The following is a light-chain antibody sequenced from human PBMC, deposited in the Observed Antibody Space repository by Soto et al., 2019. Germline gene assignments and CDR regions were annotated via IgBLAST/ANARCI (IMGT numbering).Light chain of an antibody. CDR3: QQYGSSSWT. Sequence: EVVMTQSPATLSVSPGEGATLSCRASQSVSSHLAWYQQKPGQSPRLLIYGASTRATGIPDRFSGSGSGTDFTLTISRLEPEDFAVYYCQQYGSSSWTFGQGTKGDIK. J-gene: IGKJ1*01. CDR1: QSVSSH. CDR2: GAS. V-gene: IGKV3-20*01.